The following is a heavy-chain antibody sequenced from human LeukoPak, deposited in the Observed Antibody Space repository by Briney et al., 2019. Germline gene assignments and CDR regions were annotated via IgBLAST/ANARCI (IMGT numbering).Heavy chain of an antibody. D-gene: IGHD1-1*01. V-gene: IGHV4-34*01. J-gene: IGHJ5*02. CDR1: GGSFSGYY. CDR3: ARLQLERRLGNWFDP. CDR2: INHGGST. Sequence: SETLSLTCVVYGGSFSGYYWSWIRQSPGKGLQWIGEINHGGSTNYNPSLKSRVTISVDTSKNRFSLQLSSVTAADTAVYYCARLQLERRLGNWFDPWGQGTLVTVSS.